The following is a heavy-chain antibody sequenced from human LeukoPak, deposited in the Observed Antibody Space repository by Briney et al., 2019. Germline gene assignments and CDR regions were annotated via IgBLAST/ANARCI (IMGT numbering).Heavy chain of an antibody. CDR1: GFTFSSYR. CDR3: ATLAAYYDILTGYDPFDY. V-gene: IGHV3-21*01. D-gene: IGHD3-9*01. CDR2: ISSSSYI. Sequence: PGGSLRLSCAASGFTFSSYRMNWVRQAPGKGLEWVSSISSSSYIYYADSVKGRFTISRDNAKNSLYLQMNSLRAEDTAVYYCATLAAYYDILTGYDPFDYWGQGALVTVSS. J-gene: IGHJ4*02.